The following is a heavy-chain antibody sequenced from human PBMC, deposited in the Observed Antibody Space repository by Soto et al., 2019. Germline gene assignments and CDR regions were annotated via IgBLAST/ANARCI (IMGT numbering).Heavy chain of an antibody. CDR3: ARHLLSSLRFLEWLNAFDI. Sequence: SETLSLTCTVPGGSISSSSYYWGWIRQPPGKGLEWIGSIYYSGSTYYNPSLKSRVTISVDTSKNQFSLKLSSVTAADTAVYYCARHLLSSLRFLEWLNAFDIWGQGTMVTVSS. CDR2: IYYSGST. J-gene: IGHJ3*02. CDR1: GGSISSSSYY. D-gene: IGHD3-3*01. V-gene: IGHV4-39*01.